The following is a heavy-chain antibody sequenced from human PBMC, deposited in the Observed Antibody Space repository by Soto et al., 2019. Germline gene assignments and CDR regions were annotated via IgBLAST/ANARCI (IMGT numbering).Heavy chain of an antibody. CDR1: GFTFSSYG. CDR3: ARDSHGDYESLDSLYYYCRDV. Sequence: QVQLVESGGGVVQPGRSLRLSCAASGFTFSSYGMHWVRQAPGKGLEWVAVIWYDGSNKYYADSVKGRFTIPRDNSKNTQYVQMNSLRSEDTAVYYCARDSHGDYESLDSLYYYCRDVWGQGTTVTVSS. CDR2: IWYDGSNK. J-gene: IGHJ6*02. D-gene: IGHD4-17*01. V-gene: IGHV3-33*01.